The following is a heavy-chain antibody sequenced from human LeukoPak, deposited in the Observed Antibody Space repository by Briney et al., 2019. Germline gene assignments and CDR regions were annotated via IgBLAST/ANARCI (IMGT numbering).Heavy chain of an antibody. CDR2: ISGSGYIT. J-gene: IGHJ5*02. Sequence: GGSLRLSCAGSGFSFGSYALSWVRQAPGKGLEWVSTISGSGYITYYADSVKGRFTISRDNSKNTLYLQMNSLRAEDTAVYYCAGMNYYGSGSWGQGTLVTVSS. V-gene: IGHV3-23*01. CDR1: GFSFGSYA. CDR3: AGMNYYGSGS. D-gene: IGHD3-10*01.